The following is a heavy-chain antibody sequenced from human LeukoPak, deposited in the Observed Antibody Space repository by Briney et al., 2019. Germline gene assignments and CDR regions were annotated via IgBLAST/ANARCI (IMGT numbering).Heavy chain of an antibody. D-gene: IGHD3-3*01. J-gene: IGHJ4*02. Sequence: PGGSLRLSCAASGFTFSSYWMSWVRQAPGKGLEWVANIKQDGSEKYYVDSVKGRFTISRDNAKDSLYLQMNSLRAEDTAVYYCARDTVDLRFDYWGQGTLVTVSS. CDR2: IKQDGSEK. V-gene: IGHV3-7*01. CDR1: GFTFSSYW. CDR3: ARDTVDLRFDY.